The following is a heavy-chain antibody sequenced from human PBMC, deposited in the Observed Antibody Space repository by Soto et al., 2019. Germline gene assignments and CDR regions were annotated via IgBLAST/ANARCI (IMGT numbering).Heavy chain of an antibody. Sequence: GASVKVSCKASGYTFTSYGISWVRQAPGQGLEWMGWISAYNGNTNYAQKLQGRVTMTTDTSTSTDYMELRSLRSDDTAVYYCARSHPYISSSGWYGAFDIWGQGTMVTVSS. CDR1: GYTFTSYG. CDR2: ISAYNGNT. V-gene: IGHV1-18*04. CDR3: ARSHPYISSSGWYGAFDI. D-gene: IGHD6-19*01. J-gene: IGHJ3*02.